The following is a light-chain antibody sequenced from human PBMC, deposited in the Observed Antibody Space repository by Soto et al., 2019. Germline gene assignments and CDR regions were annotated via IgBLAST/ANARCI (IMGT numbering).Light chain of an antibody. Sequence: DIPMTPSPFTLSSPVGDRGTPPFPARQGICSWLAWYQQKPGKAPKLLIYDAYSLESGVPSRFSGRRSGTEFTLTIAGLQPEDFATYYCQQYESYSPLTFGGGTKVDIK. CDR1: QGICSW. CDR2: DAY. J-gene: IGKJ4*01. CDR3: QQYESYSPLT. V-gene: IGKV1-5*01.